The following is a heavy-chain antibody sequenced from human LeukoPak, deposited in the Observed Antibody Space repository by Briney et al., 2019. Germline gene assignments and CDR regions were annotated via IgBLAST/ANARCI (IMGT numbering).Heavy chain of an antibody. J-gene: IGHJ4*02. D-gene: IGHD6-19*01. CDR1: GFTFTKGW. V-gene: IGHV3-15*01. CDR3: TTERYSSAWYGGFDY. CDR2: IKRKTDGGTT. Sequence: GGSLRLSCAASGFTFTKGWMSWVRQAPGKGLEWVGRIKRKTDGGTTDYAAPVKGRFTISRDDSKNTLYLQMNSLKNEDTAVYYCTTERYSSAWYGGFDYWGQGTLVTVSS.